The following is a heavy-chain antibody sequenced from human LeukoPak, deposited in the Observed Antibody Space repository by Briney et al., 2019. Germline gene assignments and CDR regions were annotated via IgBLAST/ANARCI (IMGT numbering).Heavy chain of an antibody. J-gene: IGHJ4*02. Sequence: ASVTVSCKASGGTFSSYAISWVRQAPGQGLEWMGGIIPIFGTANYAQKFQGRVTITTDESTSTAYMELSSLRSEDTAVYYCARDIQYSSPCENWGQGTLVTVSS. CDR2: IIPIFGTA. D-gene: IGHD6-19*01. CDR1: GGTFSSYA. CDR3: ARDIQYSSPCEN. V-gene: IGHV1-69*05.